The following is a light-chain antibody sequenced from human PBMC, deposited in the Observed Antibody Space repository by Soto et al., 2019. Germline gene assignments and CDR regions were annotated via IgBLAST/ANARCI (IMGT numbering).Light chain of an antibody. V-gene: IGKV3-15*01. J-gene: IGKJ4*01. CDR3: QQYNKSPLT. Sequence: EIVMTQSPATLSVSPGERATLSCRASESVSNNLAWYQQQFGQAPRLLIYHASTRATGVPARFSGSGSGTELTLTISSLPYEAFALYYRQQYNKSPLTFGGGTKVEIK. CDR1: ESVSNN. CDR2: HAS.